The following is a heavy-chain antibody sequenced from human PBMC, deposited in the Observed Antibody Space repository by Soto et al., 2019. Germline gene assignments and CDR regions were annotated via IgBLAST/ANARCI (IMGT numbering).Heavy chain of an antibody. J-gene: IGHJ4*02. Sequence: PGGSLILSCAASGFTFSSYAMHWVRQAPGKGLEWVAVISYDGSNKYYADSVKGRFTISRDNSKNTLYLQMNSLRAEDTAVYYCARAPVLLWFGELLGIDYWGQGTLVTVSS. V-gene: IGHV3-30-3*01. D-gene: IGHD3-10*01. CDR1: GFTFSSYA. CDR2: ISYDGSNK. CDR3: ARAPVLLWFGELLGIDY.